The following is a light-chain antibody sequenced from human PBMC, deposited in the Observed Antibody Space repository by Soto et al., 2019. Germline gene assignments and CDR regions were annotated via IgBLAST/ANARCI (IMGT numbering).Light chain of an antibody. Sequence: DIQMTQSPSSLSASVGDRVTITCRASQDLDRWLAWYQQKPGEAPKVLIFAASSLQSGLPSRFSGGGSGTDFSLTISSLQPEDFATYYCKQSRSFPLPFGGGTKLDI. V-gene: IGKV1-12*01. CDR3: KQSRSFPLP. CDR2: AAS. CDR1: QDLDRW. J-gene: IGKJ4*01.